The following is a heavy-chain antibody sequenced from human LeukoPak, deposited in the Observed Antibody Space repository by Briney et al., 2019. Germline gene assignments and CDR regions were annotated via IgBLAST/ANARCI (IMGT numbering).Heavy chain of an antibody. Sequence: MPSETLSLTCTVSGVSISSSSSFWAWIRQPPGKGLEWIGSFYYIGSTYYNPSLKSRVTISVDTSKNQLSLKLNSVTAADTAVYYCARSLSLSGNTNWFDPWGQGTLVTVSS. D-gene: IGHD1-26*01. CDR1: GVSISSSSSF. CDR3: ARSLSLSGNTNWFDP. V-gene: IGHV4-39*01. CDR2: FYYIGST. J-gene: IGHJ5*02.